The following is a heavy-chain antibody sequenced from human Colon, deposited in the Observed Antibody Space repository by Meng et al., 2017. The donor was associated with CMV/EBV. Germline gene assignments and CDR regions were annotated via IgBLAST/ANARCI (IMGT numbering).Heavy chain of an antibody. Sequence: SVKVSCKASGGTFGAYAVSWVRQAPRQGLEWMGGIIPVFQKASYAQNFQGRINITADKSTNTVYLEMVSLTSEDSASYYCATGTANCYVCSYNMDVWGQGTTVTVSS. CDR1: GGTFGAYA. D-gene: IGHD2-2*01. V-gene: IGHV1-69*06. J-gene: IGHJ6*02. CDR2: IIPVFQKA. CDR3: ATGTANCYVCSYNMDV.